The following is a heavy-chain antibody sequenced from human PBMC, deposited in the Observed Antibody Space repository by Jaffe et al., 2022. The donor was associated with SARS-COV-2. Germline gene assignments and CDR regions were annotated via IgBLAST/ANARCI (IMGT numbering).Heavy chain of an antibody. J-gene: IGHJ6*02. CDR3: TSPLGGSSTTNDYGMDV. Sequence: EVQLVESGGGLVQPGGSLKLSCAASGFTFSGSAMHWVRQASGKGLEWVGRIRSKANSYATAYAASVKGRFTISRDDSKNTAYLQMNSLKTEDTAVYYCTSPLGGSSTTNDYGMDVWGQGTTVTVSS. V-gene: IGHV3-73*01. CDR1: GFTFSGSA. CDR2: IRSKANSYAT. D-gene: IGHD6-13*01.